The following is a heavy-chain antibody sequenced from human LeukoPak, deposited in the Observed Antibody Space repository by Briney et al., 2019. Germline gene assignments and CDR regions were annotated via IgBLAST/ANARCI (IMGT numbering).Heavy chain of an antibody. V-gene: IGHV3-48*01. CDR1: GFTLSSYN. D-gene: IGHD3-10*01. J-gene: IGHJ4*02. CDR2: ISGSSNTI. CDR3: ARDGRGEFDY. Sequence: GGSLRLSCAASGFTLSSYNMNWVRQAPGKGLEWVSHISGSSNTIYHADSVKGRFTISRDNAKDSLYLHMNGLRAEDTAVYFCARDGRGEFDYWGQGTLVTVSS.